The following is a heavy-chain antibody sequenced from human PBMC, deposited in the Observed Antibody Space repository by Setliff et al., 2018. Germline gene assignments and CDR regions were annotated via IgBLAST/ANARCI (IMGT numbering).Heavy chain of an antibody. V-gene: IGHV3-48*03. D-gene: IGHD1-26*01. J-gene: IGHJ4*02. CDR2: ISDSGSTK. Sequence: SGGSLRLSCGVFGLTFNSYEMIWVRQAPGKGLEWVSYISDSGSTKYYADSVKGRFTISRDNAKNSLYLQMNSLRVDDTAVYYCTSEYHSGGWGQGTLVTVSS. CDR1: GLTFNSYE. CDR3: TSEYHSGG.